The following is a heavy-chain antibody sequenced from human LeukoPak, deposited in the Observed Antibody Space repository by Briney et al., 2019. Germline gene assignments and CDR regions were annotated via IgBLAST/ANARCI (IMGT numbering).Heavy chain of an antibody. CDR2: ISYDGSNK. CDR1: GFTFSSYA. Sequence: GRSLRLSCAASGFTFSSYAMHWVRQAPGKGLEWVAVISYDGSNKYYADSVKGRFTISRDNSKNTLYLQMNSLRAEDTAVYYCARDYYDSSGTSSDYWGQGTLVTVSS. CDR3: ARDYYDSSGTSSDY. D-gene: IGHD3-22*01. J-gene: IGHJ4*02. V-gene: IGHV3-30-3*01.